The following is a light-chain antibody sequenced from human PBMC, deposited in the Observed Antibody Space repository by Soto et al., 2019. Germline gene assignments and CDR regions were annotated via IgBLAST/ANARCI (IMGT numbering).Light chain of an antibody. CDR3: TSYTSSSTPYV. Sequence: QSALTQPASVSGSPGQSITISCAGTSSDVGGYTYVSWYQQHPGKAPKLMIYDVSNRPLGVSNRFSGSKSGNTASLTISGLQAEDEADYYCTSYTSSSTPYVFGGGTKVTVL. V-gene: IGLV2-14*01. CDR1: SSDVGGYTY. CDR2: DVS. J-gene: IGLJ1*01.